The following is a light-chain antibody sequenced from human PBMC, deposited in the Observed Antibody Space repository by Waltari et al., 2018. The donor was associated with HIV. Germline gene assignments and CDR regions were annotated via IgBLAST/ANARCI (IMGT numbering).Light chain of an antibody. V-gene: IGKV2-30*01. J-gene: IGKJ1*01. Sequence: DVVMTQSPLSLPVTLGQPASISCKSSQSLVSSDGNTYLVWFHQRPGQSPRRLIYKVSDRDSGVPDRFSGSGSGADFTLKISRVEAEDIGVYFCMQGTHWPRTFGLGTKVEI. CDR2: KVS. CDR1: QSLVSSDGNTY. CDR3: MQGTHWPRT.